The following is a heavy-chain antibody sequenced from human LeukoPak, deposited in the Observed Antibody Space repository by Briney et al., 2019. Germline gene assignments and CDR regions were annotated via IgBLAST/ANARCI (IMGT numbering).Heavy chain of an antibody. CDR1: GFNFSTYW. J-gene: IGHJ4*02. Sequence: GGSLRLSCAASGFNFSTYWMHWVRQAPGKGLVWVSRINSDGSSTSYADSVKGRFTISRDNAKNTLYLQMNSLRAEDTAVYYCAGAAAVAGTGGFYWGQGTLVTVSS. V-gene: IGHV3-74*01. CDR3: AGAAAVAGTGGFY. D-gene: IGHD6-19*01. CDR2: INSDGSST.